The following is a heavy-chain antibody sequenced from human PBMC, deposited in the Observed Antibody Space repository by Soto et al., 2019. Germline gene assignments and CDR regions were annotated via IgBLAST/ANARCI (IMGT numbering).Heavy chain of an antibody. J-gene: IGHJ6*02. Sequence: GGSLRLSCAASGFTFSSYAMSWVRQAPGKGLEWVSAISGSGGSTYYADSVKGRFTISRDNSKNTLYLQMNSLRAEDKAVYYCAKNIVEVRITIFGVVTDYYYGMDVWGQGTTVTVSS. CDR1: GFTFSSYA. CDR2: ISGSGGST. CDR3: AKNIVEVRITIFGVVTDYYYGMDV. V-gene: IGHV3-23*01. D-gene: IGHD3-3*01.